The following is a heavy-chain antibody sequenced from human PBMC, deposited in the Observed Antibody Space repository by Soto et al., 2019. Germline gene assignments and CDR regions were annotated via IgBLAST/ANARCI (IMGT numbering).Heavy chain of an antibody. CDR1: SGAISSSSW. CDR2: IHHSGTT. V-gene: IGHV4-4*02. CDR3: AVQGDRSYTWTY. J-gene: IGHJ4*02. D-gene: IGHD1-1*01. Sequence: QVQLQESGPGLVKSSGTLSLTCAVSSGAISSSSWYSWVRQPPGKGLEWIGDIHHSGTTYCNPALESRLSISLDAPRNQFSLRLSSVTAADTAVYYCAVQGDRSYTWTYWGQGTLVTVSS.